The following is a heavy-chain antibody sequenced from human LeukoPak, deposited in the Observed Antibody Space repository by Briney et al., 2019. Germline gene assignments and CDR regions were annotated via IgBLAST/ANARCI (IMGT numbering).Heavy chain of an antibody. CDR1: GFTFSSYA. V-gene: IGHV3-30*02. D-gene: IGHD3-3*01. CDR3: AKGSKEVLFTRDHYMDV. CDR2: IRYDGSNK. J-gene: IGHJ6*03. Sequence: GGSLSLSCAASGFTFSSYAMHWVRQAPGKGLEWVSFIRYDGSNKYYADSVKGRFTISRDNSKNKLYLQMNSLRPEDTAVYYCAKGSKEVLFTRDHYMDVWGKGTTVTISS.